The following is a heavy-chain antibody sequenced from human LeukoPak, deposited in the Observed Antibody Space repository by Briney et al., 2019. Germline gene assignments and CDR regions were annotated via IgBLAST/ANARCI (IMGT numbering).Heavy chain of an antibody. D-gene: IGHD6-19*01. CDR3: AKGRSGWNFDY. CDR1: GFTFSTYA. J-gene: IGHJ4*02. CDR2: ISGSGGST. V-gene: IGHV3-23*01. Sequence: GSLRLSCAASGFTFSTYAMSWVRQAPGKGLEWVSGISGSGGSTHYADSVKGRFTISRDNSKNTLYLQMNSLRAEDTAVYYCAKGRSGWNFDYWGQGTLVTVSS.